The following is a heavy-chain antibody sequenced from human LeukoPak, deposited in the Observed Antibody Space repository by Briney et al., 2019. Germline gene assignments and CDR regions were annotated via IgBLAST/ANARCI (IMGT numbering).Heavy chain of an antibody. V-gene: IGHV3-30*18. CDR3: AKVTAARSYYYYGMDV. CDR1: GFTFSSYG. J-gene: IGHJ6*02. CDR2: ISYDGSNK. Sequence: PGGSLRLSCAASGFTFSSYGMHWVRQAPGKGLEWVAVISYDGSNKYYADSVKGRFTITRDNSKNTLYLQMNSLRAEDTAVYYCAKVTAARSYYYYGMDVWGQGTTVTVSS. D-gene: IGHD6-6*01.